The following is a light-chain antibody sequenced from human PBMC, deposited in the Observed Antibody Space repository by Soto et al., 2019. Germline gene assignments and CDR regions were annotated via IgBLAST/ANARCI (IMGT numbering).Light chain of an antibody. J-gene: IGKJ1*01. CDR1: QSVSSY. Sequence: ESELTQSPATLSLSPGERATLSCRASQSVSSYLAWYQQKPGQAPRLLIYDASNRATGIPARFSGSGSGTDFTLTISRLEPEDFAVYYCQQYGSSPWTFGQGTKVDIK. V-gene: IGKV3-20*01. CDR3: QQYGSSPWT. CDR2: DAS.